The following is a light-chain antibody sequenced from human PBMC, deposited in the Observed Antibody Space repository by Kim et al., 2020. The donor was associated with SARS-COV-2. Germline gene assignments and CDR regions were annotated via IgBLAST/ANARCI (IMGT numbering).Light chain of an antibody. J-gene: IGLJ2*01. V-gene: IGLV1-44*01. CDR2: SNN. CDR1: CSNIGANS. CDR3: SSWDDSPNGVV. Sequence: GQRVTICCSGVCSNIGANSVKWYKQLPGTAPKLLIYSNNQRPSGVPDRFSASKSGTSASLAITGLQSEDEGDYYCSSWDDSPNGVVFGGGTQLTVL.